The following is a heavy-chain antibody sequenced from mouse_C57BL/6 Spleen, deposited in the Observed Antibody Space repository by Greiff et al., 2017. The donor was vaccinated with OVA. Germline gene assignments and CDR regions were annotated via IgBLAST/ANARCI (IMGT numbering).Heavy chain of an antibody. V-gene: IGHV10-1*01. Sequence: EVQLVESGGGLVQPKGSLKLSCAASGFSFNTYAMNWVRQAPGKGLEWVARIRSKSNNYATYYADSVKDRFTISRDDSESMLYLQMNNLKTEDTAMYYCVRRQLGDYAMDYWGQGTSVTVSS. CDR3: VRRQLGDYAMDY. CDR2: IRSKSNNYAT. CDR1: GFSFNTYA. J-gene: IGHJ4*01. D-gene: IGHD4-1*02.